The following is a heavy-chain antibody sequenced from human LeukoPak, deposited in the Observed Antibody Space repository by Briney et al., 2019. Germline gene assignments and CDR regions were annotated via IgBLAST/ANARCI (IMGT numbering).Heavy chain of an antibody. CDR1: GFTFSSYA. Sequence: GGSLRLSCAASGFTFSSYAMHWVLQAPGKGLEWVAVISYDGSNKYYADSVKGRFTISRDNSKNTLYLQMNSLRAEDTAVYYCATNLGGDCSSTSCYSWEPYYYYYMDVWGKGTTVTVSS. D-gene: IGHD2-2*01. J-gene: IGHJ6*03. CDR3: ATNLGGDCSSTSCYSWEPYYYYYMDV. V-gene: IGHV3-30-3*01. CDR2: ISYDGSNK.